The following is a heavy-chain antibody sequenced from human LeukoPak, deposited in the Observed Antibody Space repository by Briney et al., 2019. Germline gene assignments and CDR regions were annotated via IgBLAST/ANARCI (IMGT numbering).Heavy chain of an antibody. V-gene: IGHV3-21*01. D-gene: IGHD2-21*02. Sequence: PGGSLTLSCAASGFTFSSYSMNWVRQAPGKGLEWVSSISSSSSYIYYADSVKGRFTISRDNAKNSLYLQMNSLRAEDTAVYYCARDIAYCGGDCYSGIWYFDLWGRGTLVTVSS. CDR3: ARDIAYCGGDCYSGIWYFDL. CDR2: ISSSSSYI. J-gene: IGHJ2*01. CDR1: GFTFSSYS.